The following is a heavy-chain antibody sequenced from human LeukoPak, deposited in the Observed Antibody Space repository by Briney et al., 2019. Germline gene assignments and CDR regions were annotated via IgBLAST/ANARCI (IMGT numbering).Heavy chain of an antibody. V-gene: IGHV3-53*01. J-gene: IGHJ4*02. Sequence: GGSLRLSCAASGFTVSSNYMNWVRQAPGKGLEWVSVIYSGSSTYYADSVKGRFTISRDNCKNTLFLQMNSLRTEDTDVYYCAREAVTRNYFDYWGQGTLVTVSS. CDR2: IYSGSST. CDR1: GFTVSSNY. D-gene: IGHD4-17*01. CDR3: AREAVTRNYFDY.